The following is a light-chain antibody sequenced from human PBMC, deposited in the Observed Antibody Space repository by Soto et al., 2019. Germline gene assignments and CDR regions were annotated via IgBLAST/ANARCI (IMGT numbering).Light chain of an antibody. J-gene: IGKJ5*01. Sequence: QMNNSLSTLPSSEGHRVTIICRASHSINNWLAWYQQKPGKAPKLLIYDASSLESGVPSRFSGSGSGTEFTLTISSLQPDDFATYYCQQYHEYWFGQGTRPE. CDR2: DAS. V-gene: IGKV1-5*02. CDR3: QQYHEYW. CDR1: HSINNW.